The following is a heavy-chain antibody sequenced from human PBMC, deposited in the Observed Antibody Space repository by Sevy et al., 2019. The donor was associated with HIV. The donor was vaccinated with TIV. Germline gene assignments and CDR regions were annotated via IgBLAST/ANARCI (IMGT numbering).Heavy chain of an antibody. CDR3: ARLGCSGGSGFSPSAYYYSGMDV. V-gene: IGHV5-51*01. CDR1: GYSFTSYW. J-gene: IGHJ6*02. CDR2: IYPGDSDT. D-gene: IGHD2-15*01. Sequence: GESLKISCKGSGYSFTSYWIGWVRQMPGKGLEWMGIIYPGDSDTRYSPSFQGQVTISADKSISTAYLPWSSLKAPDTAMYYWARLGCSGGSGFSPSAYYYSGMDVWGQGTTVTVSS.